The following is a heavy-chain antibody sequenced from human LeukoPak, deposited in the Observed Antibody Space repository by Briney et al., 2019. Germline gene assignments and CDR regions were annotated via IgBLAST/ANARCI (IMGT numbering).Heavy chain of an antibody. V-gene: IGHV4-59*12. CDR3: ARGLRQLVRSWHY. Sequence: SETLSLTCTVSGGSISSYFWSWIRQPPGKGLEWIGYISYSGSTNYNPSLKSRVTISVDTSKNQFSLKLSSVTAADTAVYYCARGLRQLVRSWHYWGQGTLVTVSS. CDR1: GGSISSYF. CDR2: ISYSGST. J-gene: IGHJ4*02. D-gene: IGHD6-6*01.